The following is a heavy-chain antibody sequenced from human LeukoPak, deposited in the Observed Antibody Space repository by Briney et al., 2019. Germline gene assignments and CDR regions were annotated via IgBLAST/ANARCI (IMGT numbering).Heavy chain of an antibody. CDR2: ISGDGTRT. D-gene: IGHD3-16*01. CDR3: AKWPEGAMDYFDY. V-gene: IGHV3-23*01. CDR1: GFTFSSYA. Sequence: GGSLRLSCAASGFTFSSYAMSWARQAPVKGLEWVSAISGDGTRTYYADSVKGRFTISRDNSKNTLYLEMSSLRVEDTAIYYCAKWPEGAMDYFDYWGQGTLVTVSS. J-gene: IGHJ4*02.